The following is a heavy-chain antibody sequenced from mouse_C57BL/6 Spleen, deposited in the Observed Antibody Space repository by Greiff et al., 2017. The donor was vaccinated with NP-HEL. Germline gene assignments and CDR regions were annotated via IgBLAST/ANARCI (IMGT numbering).Heavy chain of an antibody. Sequence: DVMLVESGGDLVKPGGSLKLSCAASGFTFSSYGMSWVRQTPDKRLEWVATISSGGSYTYYPDSVKGRFTISRDNAKKTLYLQMSSLKSEDTAMYYCASAYGNWYFDVWGTGTTVTVSS. CDR2: ISSGGSYT. D-gene: IGHD2-1*01. J-gene: IGHJ1*03. V-gene: IGHV5-6*02. CDR1: GFTFSSYG. CDR3: ASAYGNWYFDV.